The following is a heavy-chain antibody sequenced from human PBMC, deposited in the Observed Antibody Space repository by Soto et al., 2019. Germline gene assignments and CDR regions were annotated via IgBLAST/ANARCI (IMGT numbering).Heavy chain of an antibody. CDR3: AREDGYRPGDYYYGMDV. V-gene: IGHV3-30*02. Sequence: GGSLRLSCAASGFTFSSYSMNWVRQAPGKGLEWVSSIRNDRSNKYYADSVKGRFTISRDNSKNTLYLQMNSLRAEDTAVYYCAREDGYRPGDYYYGMDVWGQGTTVTVSS. J-gene: IGHJ6*02. CDR2: IRNDRSNK. CDR1: GFTFSSYS. D-gene: IGHD5-12*01.